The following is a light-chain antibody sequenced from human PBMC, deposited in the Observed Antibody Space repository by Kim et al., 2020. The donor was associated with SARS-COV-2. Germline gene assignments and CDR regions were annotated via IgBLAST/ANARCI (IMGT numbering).Light chain of an antibody. CDR1: NIGSKS. CDR2: YDS. V-gene: IGLV3-21*04. Sequence: APGKTARITCGGNNIGSKSVHWYQQKPGQAPVLVIYYDSDRPSGIPARFSGSNSVNTATLTISRVEAGDEADYYCQVWDSSSDHVVFGGGTQLTVL. J-gene: IGLJ2*01. CDR3: QVWDSSSDHVV.